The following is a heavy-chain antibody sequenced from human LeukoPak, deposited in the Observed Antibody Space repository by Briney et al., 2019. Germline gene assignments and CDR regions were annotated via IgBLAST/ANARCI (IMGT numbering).Heavy chain of an antibody. CDR2: IRQDGSEK. CDR3: APAGSMVRGGN. D-gene: IGHD3-10*01. V-gene: IGHV3-7*01. J-gene: IGHJ4*02. Sequence: GGSLRLSCAASGFTFSTYWMSWVRQAPGKGLEWVANIRQDGSEKYYVDSVKGRFTISRDNAKNSLYLQMNSLRAEDTAVYYCAPAGSMVRGGNWGQGTLVTVSS. CDR1: GFTFSTYW.